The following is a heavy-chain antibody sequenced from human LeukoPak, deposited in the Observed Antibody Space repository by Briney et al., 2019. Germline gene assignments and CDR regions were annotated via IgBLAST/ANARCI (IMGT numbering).Heavy chain of an antibody. CDR2: FDPEDGET. J-gene: IGHJ6*02. V-gene: IGHV1-24*01. Sequence: ASVKVSCKVSGYTLTELSMHWVRQAPGEGLEWMGGFDPEDGETIYAQKFQGRVTMTEDTSTDTASMELSSLRSEDTAVYYCATQITMVRGVIITLDYGMDVWGQGTSVTVSS. D-gene: IGHD3-10*01. CDR3: ATQITMVRGVIITLDYGMDV. CDR1: GYTLTELS.